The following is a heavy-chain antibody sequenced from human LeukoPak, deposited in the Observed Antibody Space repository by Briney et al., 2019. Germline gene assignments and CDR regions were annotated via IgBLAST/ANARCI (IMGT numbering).Heavy chain of an antibody. D-gene: IGHD3-10*01. V-gene: IGHV4-59*08. CDR1: GGSISSYY. Sequence: PSETLSLTCTVSGGSISSYYWSWIRQPPGKGLEWIGYIYYSGSTNYNPSLKSRVTISIDTSKNQFSLKLSSVTAADTAVYYCARRVRPKWDNGSGRDYYYYGMDVWGQGTTVTVSS. CDR3: ARRVRPKWDNGSGRDYYYYGMDV. CDR2: IYYSGST. J-gene: IGHJ6*02.